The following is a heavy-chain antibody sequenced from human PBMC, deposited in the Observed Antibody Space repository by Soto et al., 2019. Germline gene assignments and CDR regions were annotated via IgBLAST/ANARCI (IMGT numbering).Heavy chain of an antibody. V-gene: IGHV1-69*02. J-gene: IGHJ3*02. Sequence: QAQLVQSGAEVKKPGSSVKVSCKASGGTFSSNTLSWVRQAPGQGLEWMGRIIPSLSVTDYAQKFQGRFTFAADMSTSTAYMEFSSLRSDDTAVYYCVIDTNVYALHIWGQGTMVTVSS. CDR2: IIPSLSVT. CDR1: GGTFSSNT. D-gene: IGHD2-8*01. CDR3: VIDTNVYALHI.